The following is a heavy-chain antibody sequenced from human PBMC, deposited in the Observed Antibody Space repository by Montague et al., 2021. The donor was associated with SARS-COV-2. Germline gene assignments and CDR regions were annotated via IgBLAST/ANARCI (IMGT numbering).Heavy chain of an antibody. J-gene: IGHJ6*03. CDR2: INNRGNT. D-gene: IGHD4-11*01. CDR3: VRVTPPRSARPYYMDV. CDR1: GDSISSSSYY. V-gene: IGHV4-39*01. Sequence: SETLSLTCTVSGDSISSSSYYWGWIRQPPGKGLEWIGSINNRGNTYNNPSPRSRVSISVDTSKNQFSLNVRSVTAADTGLFYCVRVTPPRSARPYYMDVWGKGTTVTV.